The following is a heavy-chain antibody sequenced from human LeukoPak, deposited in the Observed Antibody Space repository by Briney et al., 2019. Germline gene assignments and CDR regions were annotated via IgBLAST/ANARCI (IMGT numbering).Heavy chain of an antibody. CDR2: ISGSGGST. CDR1: GFTFSSYA. J-gene: IGHJ5*02. D-gene: IGHD6-19*01. V-gene: IGHV3-23*01. Sequence: GGSLRLSCAASGFTFSSYAMSWVRQAPGKGLEWVSAISGSGGSTYYADPVKGRFTISRDNSKNTLYLQMNSLRAEDTAVYYCAKDTASSGWYPWGQGTLVTVSS. CDR3: AKDTASSGWYP.